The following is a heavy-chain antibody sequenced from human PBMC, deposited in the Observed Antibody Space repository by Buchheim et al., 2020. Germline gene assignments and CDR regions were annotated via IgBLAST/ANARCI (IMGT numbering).Heavy chain of an antibody. J-gene: IGHJ6*02. D-gene: IGHD3-22*01. V-gene: IGHV3-48*01. CDR1: GFTFSSYS. CDR3: AREGYYDSSGYYTEGHTMDV. CDR2: ISSSSSTI. Sequence: EVQLVESGGGLVQPGGSLRLSCAASGFTFSSYSMNWVRQAPGKGLEWVSYISSSSSTIYYADSVKGRFTISRDNAKHSLYLQMNSLRAEDTAVYYCAREGYYDSSGYYTEGHTMDVWGQGTT.